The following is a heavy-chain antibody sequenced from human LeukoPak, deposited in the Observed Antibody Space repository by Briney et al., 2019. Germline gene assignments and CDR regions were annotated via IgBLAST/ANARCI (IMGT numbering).Heavy chain of an antibody. V-gene: IGHV3-23*01. D-gene: IGHD5-12*01. J-gene: IGHJ6*03. Sequence: GGSLRLSCAASGFTFSSYAMSWVRQAPGKGLEWVSNISGGRTSTYYADSVKGRFTVSRDNAKNSLYLQMNSLKSEDTAVYYCTTDSENVDIGYYYYYYMDVWGKGTTVTVSS. CDR1: GFTFSSYA. CDR3: TTDSENVDIGYYYYYYMDV. CDR2: ISGGRTST.